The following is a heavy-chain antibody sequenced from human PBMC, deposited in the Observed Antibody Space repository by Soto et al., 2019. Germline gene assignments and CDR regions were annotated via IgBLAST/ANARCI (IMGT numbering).Heavy chain of an antibody. CDR1: GGSISSYY. V-gene: IGHV4-59*08. CDR3: ASTQYYDFWSGYYSGMDV. D-gene: IGHD3-3*01. Sequence: ETLSLTCTVSGGSISSYYWSWIRQPPGKGLEWIGYIYYSGSTNYNPSLKSRVTISVDTSKNQFSLKLSSVTAADTAVYYCASTQYYDFWSGYYSGMDVWGKGTTVTVSS. J-gene: IGHJ6*04. CDR2: IYYSGST.